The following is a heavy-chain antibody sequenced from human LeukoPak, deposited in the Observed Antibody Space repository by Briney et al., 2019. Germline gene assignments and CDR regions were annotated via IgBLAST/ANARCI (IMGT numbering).Heavy chain of an antibody. V-gene: IGHV4-4*07. CDR2: IYSSGST. CDR3: ARVGTREGNYFDY. J-gene: IGHJ4*02. D-gene: IGHD1-26*01. Sequence: EWIGCIYSSGSTNYNPSLKRRVTISGDTSKNKFSLKLSSVTAADTAVYYCARVGTREGNYFDYWGQGTLVTVXS.